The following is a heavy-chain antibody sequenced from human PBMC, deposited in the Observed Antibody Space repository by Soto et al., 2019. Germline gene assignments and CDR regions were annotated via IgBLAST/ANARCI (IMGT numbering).Heavy chain of an antibody. CDR2: INHSGST. J-gene: IGHJ3*02. V-gene: IGHV4-34*01. CDR3: ARVGYYDKAAFDI. Sequence: PSETLSLTCAVYGGSFSGYYWSWIRQPPGKGLEWIGEINHSGSTNYNPSLKSRVTISVDRSKNQFSLKLSSVTAADTAVYYCARVGYYDKAAFDIWGQGTMVTVSS. D-gene: IGHD3-22*01. CDR1: GGSFSGYY.